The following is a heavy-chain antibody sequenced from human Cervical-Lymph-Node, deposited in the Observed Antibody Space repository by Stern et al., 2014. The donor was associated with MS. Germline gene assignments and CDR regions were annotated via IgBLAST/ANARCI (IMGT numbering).Heavy chain of an antibody. D-gene: IGHD4-17*01. CDR2: IKQDGSEK. CDR3: ARDESTVTTPHFDY. V-gene: IGHV3-7*01. CDR1: GFTFSDYW. J-gene: IGHJ4*02. Sequence: EVQLVESGGGLVQPGGSLRLSCAASGFTFSDYWMTWVRQAPGKGLEWVANIKQDGSEKYYLDSVKGRFTISRDNAKSSMYLQMNSLRAEDTAVYYCARDESTVTTPHFDYWGQGTLVTVSS.